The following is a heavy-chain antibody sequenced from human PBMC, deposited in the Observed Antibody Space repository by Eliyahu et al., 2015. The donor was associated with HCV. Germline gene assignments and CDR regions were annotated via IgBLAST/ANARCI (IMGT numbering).Heavy chain of an antibody. CDR3: ARTYCSGGSCYRDFDALDI. CDR2: IYSGGYT. J-gene: IGHJ3*02. Sequence: EVQLVESGGGLVQPGESLRLSCVPSGFTVSSNYMSWVRQAPGKGLEWVSVIYSGGYTYYADSVKGRFTISRDNSKNTLYLQMNSLRAEDTAVYYCARTYCSGGSCYRDFDALDIWGQGTMVTVSS. D-gene: IGHD2-15*01. V-gene: IGHV3-66*01. CDR1: GFTVSSNY.